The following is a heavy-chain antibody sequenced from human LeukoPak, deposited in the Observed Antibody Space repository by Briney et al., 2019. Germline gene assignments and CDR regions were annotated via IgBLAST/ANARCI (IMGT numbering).Heavy chain of an antibody. CDR1: GFTFSGYA. CDR2: ISYDGSNK. Sequence: GRSLRLSCAASGFTFSGYAMHWVRQAPGKGLEWVAVISYDGSNKYYADSVKGRFTISRDNSKNTLYLQMNSLRAEDTAVYYCARDHGGYCSSTSCLPDYWGQGTLVTVSS. J-gene: IGHJ4*02. CDR3: ARDHGGYCSSTSCLPDY. V-gene: IGHV3-30-3*01. D-gene: IGHD2-2*01.